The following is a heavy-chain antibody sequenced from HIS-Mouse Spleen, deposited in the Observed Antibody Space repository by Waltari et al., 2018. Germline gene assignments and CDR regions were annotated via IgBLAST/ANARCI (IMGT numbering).Heavy chain of an antibody. D-gene: IGHD6-19*01. J-gene: IGHJ4*02. CDR2: IDWDDDK. CDR3: ARIAEGYSSGWYAFDY. CDR1: GFSPSTSGMC. V-gene: IGHV2-70*15. Sequence: QVTLRESGPALVKLTQTLTLTCTFSGFSPSTSGMCVSWIRQPPGKALEWLARIDWDDDKYYSTSLKTRLTISKDTSKNQVVLTMTNMDPVDTATYYCARIAEGYSSGWYAFDYWGQGTLVTVSS.